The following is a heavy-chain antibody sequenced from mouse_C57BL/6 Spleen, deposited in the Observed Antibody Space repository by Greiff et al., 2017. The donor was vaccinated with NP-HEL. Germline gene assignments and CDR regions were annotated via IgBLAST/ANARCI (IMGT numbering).Heavy chain of an antibody. CDR2: IDPSDSET. D-gene: IGHD1-1*01. CDR3: ARGYYGSRTDY. Sequence: QVQLQQPGAELVRPGSSVKLSCKASGYTFTSYWMHWVKQRPIQGLEWIGNIDPSDSETHYNQKFKDKATLTVDKSSSTAYMQLSSLTSEDSAVYYCARGYYGSRTDYWGQGTTLTVSS. V-gene: IGHV1-52*01. J-gene: IGHJ2*01. CDR1: GYTFTSYW.